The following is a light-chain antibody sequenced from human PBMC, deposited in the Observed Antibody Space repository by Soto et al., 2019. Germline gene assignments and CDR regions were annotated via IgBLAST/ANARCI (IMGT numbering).Light chain of an antibody. J-gene: IGLJ2*01. CDR1: SSDVGGYNY. CDR3: SSYTSSSTLV. CDR2: DVS. Sequence: QSVLTQPASVSGSPGQSITISCTGTSSDVGGYNYVSWYQQHPGKAPKLMIYDVSNRPSGVSNRFSGSKSGNTASLTIPGLQAEDEADYYCSSYTSSSTLVFGGGTQLTVL. V-gene: IGLV2-14*01.